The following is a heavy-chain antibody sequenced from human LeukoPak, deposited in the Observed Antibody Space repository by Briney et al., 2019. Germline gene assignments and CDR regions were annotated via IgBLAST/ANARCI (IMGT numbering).Heavy chain of an antibody. J-gene: IGHJ6*02. CDR2: ISGSGGST. CDR1: GFTFSSYA. CDR3: AKGYDGGDDLWSGYKQHYGMDV. Sequence: GGSLRLSCAASGFTFSSYAMSWVRQAPGKGLEWVSAISGSGGSTYYADSVKGRFTISRDNSKNTLYLQMNSLRAEDTALYYCAKGYDGGDDLWSGYKQHYGMDVWGQGTTVTVSS. V-gene: IGHV3-23*01. D-gene: IGHD3-3*01.